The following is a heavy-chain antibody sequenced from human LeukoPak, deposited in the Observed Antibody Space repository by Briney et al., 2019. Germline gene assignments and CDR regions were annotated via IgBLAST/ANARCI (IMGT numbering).Heavy chain of an antibody. CDR2: INPNSGGT. CDR1: GYTFTGYY. D-gene: IGHD1-7*01. V-gene: IGHV1-2*02. J-gene: IGHJ5*02. CDR3: ARDLGITGTRNWFDP. Sequence: ASVKVSCKASGYTFTGYYMHWVRQAPRQGLEWMGWINPNSGGTNYAQKFQGRVTMTRDTSISTAYMELSRLRSDDTAVYYCARDLGITGTRNWFDPWGQGTLVTVSS.